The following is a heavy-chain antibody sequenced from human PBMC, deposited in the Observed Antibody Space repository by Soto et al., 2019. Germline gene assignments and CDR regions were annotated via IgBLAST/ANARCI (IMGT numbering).Heavy chain of an antibody. CDR1: GGSTSSYY. CDR2: IYYSGST. CDR3: ARILRQYYYDSSGYYPYYFDY. J-gene: IGHJ4*02. D-gene: IGHD3-22*01. V-gene: IGHV4-59*01. Sequence: SETLSLTCTVSGGSTSSYYWSWIRQPPGKGLEWIGYIYYSGSTNYSPSLKSRVTISVDTSKNQFSLKLSSVTAADTAVYYCARILRQYYYDSSGYYPYYFDYWGQGTLVTVSS.